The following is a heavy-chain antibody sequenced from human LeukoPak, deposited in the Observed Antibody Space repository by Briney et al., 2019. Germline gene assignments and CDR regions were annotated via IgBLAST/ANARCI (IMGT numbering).Heavy chain of an antibody. D-gene: IGHD6-13*01. Sequence: SETLSLTCAVSGYSISSGYHWGWIRQPPGKGLEWIGSIYYSGSTYYNPSLKSRVTISVDTSQNQFSVKLTSVTAADTAVYYCTRVDSLAAAGRGRFDYWGQGTLVTVSS. J-gene: IGHJ4*02. CDR3: TRVDSLAAAGRGRFDY. V-gene: IGHV4-38-2*01. CDR2: IYYSGST. CDR1: GYSISSGYH.